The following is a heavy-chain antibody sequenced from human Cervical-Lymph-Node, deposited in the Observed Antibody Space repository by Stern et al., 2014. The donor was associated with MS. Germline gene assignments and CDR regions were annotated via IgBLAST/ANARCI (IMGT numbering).Heavy chain of an antibody. CDR1: GFTFRNYT. Sequence: EVQLVESGGGLVKPGGSLRLSCAVSGFTFRNYTMNWVRQAPGKGLEWVSSISSTSTYIYYADSVKGRFTISRDNAKNSLYLQMNSPRAEDTAVYYCTRARRGFDYWGQGTLVTVSS. J-gene: IGHJ4*02. CDR2: ISSTSTYI. V-gene: IGHV3-21*01. CDR3: TRARRGFDY.